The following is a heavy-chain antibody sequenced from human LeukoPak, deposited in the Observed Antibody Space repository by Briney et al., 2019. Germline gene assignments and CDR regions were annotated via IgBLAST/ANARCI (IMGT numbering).Heavy chain of an antibody. CDR1: GGSFSGYY. J-gene: IGHJ5*02. CDR2: INHSGST. CDR3: ARGGITMVRGAAKRHWFDP. V-gene: IGHV4-34*01. D-gene: IGHD3-10*01. Sequence: SSETLSLTCAVYGGSFSGYYWSWIRQPPGKGLEWIGEINHSGSTNYNPSLKSRVTISVDTSKNQFSLKLSSVTAADTAVYYCARGGITMVRGAAKRHWFDPWGQGTLVTVSS.